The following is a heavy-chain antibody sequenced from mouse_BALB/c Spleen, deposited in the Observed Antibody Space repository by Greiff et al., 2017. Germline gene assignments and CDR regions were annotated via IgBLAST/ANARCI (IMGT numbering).Heavy chain of an antibody. D-gene: IGHD2-2*01. CDR2: IYPGDGDT. CDR1: GYTFTSYW. Sequence: QVQLQQSGAELARPGASVKLSCKASGYTFTSYWMQWVKQRPGQGLEWIGAIYPGDGDTRYTQKFKGKATLTADKSSSTAYMQLSSLASEDSAVYYCARSGVTTKGRYYAMDYWGQGTSVTVSS. V-gene: IGHV1-87*01. J-gene: IGHJ4*01. CDR3: ARSGVTTKGRYYAMDY.